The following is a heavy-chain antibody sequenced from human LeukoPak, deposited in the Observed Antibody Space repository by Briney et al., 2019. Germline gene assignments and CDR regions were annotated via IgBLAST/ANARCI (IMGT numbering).Heavy chain of an antibody. CDR1: GGSIVSHY. CDR2: FYASGTT. CDR3: ASGAVTKPFYYYYGMDV. D-gene: IGHD4-17*01. J-gene: IGHJ6*02. V-gene: IGHV4-4*07. Sequence: PSETLSLTCTVSGGSIVSHYWNWIRQPAGRGLEWIGRFYASGTTNTSPSLKSRVTMSVDTSKNQFSLKLSSVTAADTAVYYCASGAVTKPFYYYYGMDVWGQGTTVTVS.